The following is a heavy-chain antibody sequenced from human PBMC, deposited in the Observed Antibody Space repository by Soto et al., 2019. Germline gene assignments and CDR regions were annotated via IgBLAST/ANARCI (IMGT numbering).Heavy chain of an antibody. CDR3: ARDSVLEYGNWFDP. D-gene: IGHD1-1*01. J-gene: IGHJ5*02. CDR1: GFTFSSYG. V-gene: IGHV3-30*03. Sequence: QVQLVESGGGVVQPGRSLRLSCAASGFTFSSYGMHWVRQAPGKGLESVAVISYDGSNKYYTDSLKGRFTISRDNSRNTLFPQMNSLRAEDTAVYYCARDSVLEYGNWFDPWGQGTLVTVSS. CDR2: ISYDGSNK.